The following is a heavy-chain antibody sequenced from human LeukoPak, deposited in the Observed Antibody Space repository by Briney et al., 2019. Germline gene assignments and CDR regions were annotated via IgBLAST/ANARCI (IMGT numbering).Heavy chain of an antibody. D-gene: IGHD3-10*01. CDR1: GLTFSDYS. Sequence: GGSLRLSCAASGLTFSDYSMAWVRQAPGKGLEWVSSITSGGTYIYYADSVKGRFTISRDNSKDTLFLQMNSLSAEDTAVYYCAKQRYGSGNYLVHFDYWGQGTLVTVSS. CDR2: ITSGGTYI. V-gene: IGHV3-21*04. CDR3: AKQRYGSGNYLVHFDY. J-gene: IGHJ4*02.